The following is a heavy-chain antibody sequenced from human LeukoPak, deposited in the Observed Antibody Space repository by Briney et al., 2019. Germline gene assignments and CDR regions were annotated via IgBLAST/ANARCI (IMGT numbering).Heavy chain of an antibody. D-gene: IGHD5-18*01. J-gene: IGHJ3*01. CDR2: IYPGDSDT. Sequence: GESLKISCQGSGYRFTSYWIGWVRQMPGKGLEGMGIIYPGDSDTRYSPSFQGQVTISADKSINTAYLQWSSLKASDTAMYYCARPGVDTGGAFDLWGQGTMVTVSS. CDR1: GYRFTSYW. CDR3: ARPGVDTGGAFDL. V-gene: IGHV5-51*01.